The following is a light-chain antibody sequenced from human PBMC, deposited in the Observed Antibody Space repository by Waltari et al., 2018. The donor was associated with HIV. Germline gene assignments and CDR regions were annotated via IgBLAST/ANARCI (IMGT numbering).Light chain of an antibody. Sequence: QSALTQPPSASGSPGQSVTISCTGTSSDLGAYNYVSWYQQHPDKAPKLMIYDVSKRPSGVPDRFSGSKSGNTASLTVSGLQTEDEAVYYCSSYAGSNNPYVFGTGTKVTVL. V-gene: IGLV2-8*01. CDR2: DVS. CDR1: SSDLGAYNY. J-gene: IGLJ1*01. CDR3: SSYAGSNNPYV.